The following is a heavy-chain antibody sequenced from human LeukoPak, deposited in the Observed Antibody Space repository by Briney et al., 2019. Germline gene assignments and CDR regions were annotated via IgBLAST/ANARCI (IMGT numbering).Heavy chain of an antibody. D-gene: IGHD5-18*01. Sequence: GGSLRLSCAASGFTFSDYYMSWIRPAPGKGLEWVSYISSSGSTIYYADSVKGRFTISRDNAKNSLYLQMNSLRAEDTAVYYCARDRERYSYGKNWFDPWGQGTLVTVSS. CDR1: GFTFSDYY. V-gene: IGHV3-11*04. CDR3: ARDRERYSYGKNWFDP. CDR2: ISSSGSTI. J-gene: IGHJ5*02.